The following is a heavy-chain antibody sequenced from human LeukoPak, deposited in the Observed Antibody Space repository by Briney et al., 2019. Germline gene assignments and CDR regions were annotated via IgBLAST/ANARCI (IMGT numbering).Heavy chain of an antibody. J-gene: IGHJ4*02. Sequence: GGSLRLSCAASGFTFSTYAMHWVRQAPGKGLEYVSSISSNGGSTYYANPVQGRFTISRDNSKNTLYLQMGSLRAEDMAVYYCARGSITMVRGLIMAFDSWGQGTLVTVSS. CDR2: ISSNGGST. V-gene: IGHV3-64*01. D-gene: IGHD3-10*01. CDR3: ARGSITMVRGLIMAFDS. CDR1: GFTFSTYA.